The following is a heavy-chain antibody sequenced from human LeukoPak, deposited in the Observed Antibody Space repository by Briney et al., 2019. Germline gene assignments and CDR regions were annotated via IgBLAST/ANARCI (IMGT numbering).Heavy chain of an antibody. Sequence: GGSLRLSCAASGLTFSGYDMHWVRQAPGKGLEWVGRIKSRIDGGTTDFAAPVKGRFTISRDDSKNMLYLQMNSLKNEDTAVYYCTTGWLDYWGQGSLVTVSS. J-gene: IGHJ4*02. D-gene: IGHD2-15*01. CDR3: TTGWLDY. CDR2: IKSRIDGGTT. CDR1: GLTFSGYD. V-gene: IGHV3-15*07.